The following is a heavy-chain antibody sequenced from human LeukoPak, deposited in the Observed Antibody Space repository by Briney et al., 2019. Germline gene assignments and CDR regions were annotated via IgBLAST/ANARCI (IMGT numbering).Heavy chain of an antibody. D-gene: IGHD3-22*01. J-gene: IGHJ6*02. CDR2: IWYDVSNK. CDR1: GFTFSSYG. Sequence: GRSLRLSCAASGFTFSSYGMHCVRQAPGKGLEWVAVIWYDVSNKYYADSVKGRFTISRDNSKNTLYLQMNSLRAEDTAVYYCARVRYYYDSSGHMDVWGQGTTVTVSS. CDR3: ARVRYYYDSSGHMDV. V-gene: IGHV3-33*01.